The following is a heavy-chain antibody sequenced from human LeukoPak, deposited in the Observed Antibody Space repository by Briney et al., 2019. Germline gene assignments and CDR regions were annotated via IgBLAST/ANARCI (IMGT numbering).Heavy chain of an antibody. Sequence: SETLSLTCTVSGGSISSSSYYWGWIRQPPGKGLEWIGSIYYSGSTYYNPSLKSRVTISVDTSKNQFSLKLSSVTAADTAVYYCARGCTWSGYYLYYYYYMDVWGKGTTVTVSS. D-gene: IGHD3-3*01. CDR3: ARGCTWSGYYLYYYYYMDV. V-gene: IGHV4-39*07. J-gene: IGHJ6*03. CDR2: IYYSGST. CDR1: GGSISSSSYY.